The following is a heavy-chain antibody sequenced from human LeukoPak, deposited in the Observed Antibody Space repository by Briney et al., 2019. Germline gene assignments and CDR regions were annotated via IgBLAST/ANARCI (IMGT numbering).Heavy chain of an antibody. Sequence: QAGGSLRLSCAASGFTFSDYSMHWVRQAPGKGLEYVSGVTSNGGSTNYANSVKGRFTIYRDNSKNTLYLQMGSLRHEDMAVYYCIKDRTGTYSFDYWGQGTLVTVSS. V-gene: IGHV3-64*01. D-gene: IGHD7-27*01. CDR3: IKDRTGTYSFDY. CDR1: GFTFSDYS. CDR2: VTSNGGST. J-gene: IGHJ4*02.